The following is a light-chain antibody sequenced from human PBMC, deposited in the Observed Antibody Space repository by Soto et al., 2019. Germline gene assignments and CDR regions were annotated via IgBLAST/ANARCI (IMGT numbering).Light chain of an antibody. Sequence: QSALTQPASVSGSPGQSITISCTGTSSDVGGYNYVSWYQQHPGKAPKLLIYEVSNRPSGVFNRFSGSKSGNTASLTISGRQAEDEADYYCTSYTSSSTWVFGGGTKVTVL. CDR3: TSYTSSSTWV. CDR2: EVS. CDR1: SSDVGGYNY. V-gene: IGLV2-14*01. J-gene: IGLJ3*02.